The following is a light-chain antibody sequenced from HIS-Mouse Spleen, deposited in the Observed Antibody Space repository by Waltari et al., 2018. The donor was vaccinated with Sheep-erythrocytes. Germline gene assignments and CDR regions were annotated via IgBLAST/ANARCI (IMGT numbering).Light chain of an antibody. CDR2: EGS. CDR3: CSYAGSYNFV. J-gene: IGLJ1*01. V-gene: IGLV2-23*01. Sequence: QSALTQPASVSGSPGQSITISCTGTSSDVGSYNLVSWYQQHPGKTPKLMIYEGSKRPSGVSNRFSGSKSGNTASLTISRRQAEYEADYYCCSYAGSYNFVFGPGTKVTVL. CDR1: SSDVGSYNL.